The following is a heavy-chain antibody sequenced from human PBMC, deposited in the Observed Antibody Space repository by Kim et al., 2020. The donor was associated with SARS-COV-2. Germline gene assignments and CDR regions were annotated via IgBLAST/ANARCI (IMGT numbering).Heavy chain of an antibody. Sequence: ASVKVSCKASGYTFTSYYMHWVRQAPGQGLEWMGIINPSGGSTSYAQKFQGRVTMTRDTSTSTVYMELSSLRSEDTAVYYCARGKSSSWTDYYGMDVWGQGTTVTVSS. J-gene: IGHJ6*02. V-gene: IGHV1-46*01. D-gene: IGHD6-13*01. CDR3: ARGKSSSWTDYYGMDV. CDR1: GYTFTSYY. CDR2: INPSGGST.